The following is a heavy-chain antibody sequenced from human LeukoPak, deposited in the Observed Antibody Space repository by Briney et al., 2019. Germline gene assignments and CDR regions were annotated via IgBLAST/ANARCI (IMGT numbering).Heavy chain of an antibody. V-gene: IGHV5-51*01. CDR3: ARRVGSSSWFFDY. Sequence: GESLKISCKGSGYSFTSYWVAWVRQMPGKGLEWMGIIYPGDSDTRYSPSFQGQVTISADKSISTAYLQWSSLKASDTAMYYCARRVGSSSWFFDYWGQGTLVTVSS. D-gene: IGHD6-13*01. CDR2: IYPGDSDT. J-gene: IGHJ4*02. CDR1: GYSFTSYW.